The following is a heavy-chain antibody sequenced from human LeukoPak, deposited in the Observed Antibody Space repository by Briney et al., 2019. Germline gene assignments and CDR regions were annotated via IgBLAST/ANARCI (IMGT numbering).Heavy chain of an antibody. CDR3: ARENWDSGVHAFDI. CDR1: GFKFSNFA. J-gene: IGHJ3*02. CDR2: IWFDGSQI. D-gene: IGHD1-7*01. V-gene: IGHV3-33*01. Sequence: PGGSLRLSCAASGFKFSNFAMHWVRQAPGKGLEWVAIIWFDGSQIAYADSVKGRFAISRDNAKSTLFLQMNSLRVEDTAVYYCARENWDSGVHAFDIWGQGTVVTVSS.